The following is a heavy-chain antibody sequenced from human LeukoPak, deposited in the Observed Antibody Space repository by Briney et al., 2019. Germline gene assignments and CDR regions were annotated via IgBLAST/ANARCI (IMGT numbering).Heavy chain of an antibody. CDR1: GFTVSSNY. CDR2: IYSGGST. Sequence: PGGSLRLSCAASGFTVSSNYMSWVRQAPGKGLEWVSVIYSGGSTYYADSVKGRFTISRDNSKNTLYLQMNSLRAEDTAVYYCASGQESYYYYGMDVWGQGTTVTVSS. CDR3: ASGQESYYYYGMDV. V-gene: IGHV3-66*01. J-gene: IGHJ6*02.